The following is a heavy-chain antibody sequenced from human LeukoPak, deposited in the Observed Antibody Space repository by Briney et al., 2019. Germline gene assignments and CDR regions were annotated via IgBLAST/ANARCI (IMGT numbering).Heavy chain of an antibody. CDR3: EGHGRESRYYDWLLYYIDH. V-gene: IGHV4-59*08. D-gene: IGHD3-9*01. J-gene: IGHJ4*02. CDR1: GASISTYS. CDR2: IHYSGNT. Sequence: SETLSLTCTVSGASISTYSWSWIRQPPGKGLEWIGCIHYSGNTHCNPSLESRVTLSVDTSRNQFSLKLSSVTAADTAVYSGEGHGRESRYYDWLLYYIDHWGQGALVTVSS.